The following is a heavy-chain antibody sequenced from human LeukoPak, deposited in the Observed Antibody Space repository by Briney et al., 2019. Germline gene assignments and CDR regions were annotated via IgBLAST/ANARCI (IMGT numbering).Heavy chain of an antibody. Sequence: GGSLRLSCAASGFIFSNYAMGWVRQAPGKGLEWVSTLSGSGGTTYYADPVKGRFTISRDNSKNTLYLQMSSLSADDTAVYYCAKDRIAARPTRIDSWGQGTLVTVSS. CDR2: LSGSGGTT. V-gene: IGHV3-23*01. CDR3: AKDRIAARPTRIDS. J-gene: IGHJ4*02. CDR1: GFIFSNYA. D-gene: IGHD6-6*01.